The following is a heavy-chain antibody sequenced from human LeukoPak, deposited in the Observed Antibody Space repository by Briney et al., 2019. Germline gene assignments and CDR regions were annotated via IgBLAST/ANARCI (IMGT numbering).Heavy chain of an antibody. CDR1: GGSISSFF. V-gene: IGHV4-59*01. CDR3: ARGYGSVIQLWVFDY. J-gene: IGHJ4*02. Sequence: KPLGTPSPPLPGSGGSISSFFWRWVRQPPGEGPGGVGGIYYSGSTNYNPSLKSRVTISVDTSKNQFSLKLSSVTAADTAVYYCARGYGSVIQLWVFDYWGQGTLVTVSS. CDR2: IYYSGST. D-gene: IGHD5-18*01.